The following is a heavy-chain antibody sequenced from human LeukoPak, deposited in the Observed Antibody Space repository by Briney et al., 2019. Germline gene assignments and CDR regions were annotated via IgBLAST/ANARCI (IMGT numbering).Heavy chain of an antibody. CDR3: ARETGAAAGNLEVNWFDP. CDR2: ISYDGSNK. CDR1: GFTFSSYG. V-gene: IGHV3-30*03. D-gene: IGHD6-13*01. Sequence: PGGSLRLSCAASGFTFSSYGMHWDRQAPGKGLEWVAVISYDGSNKYYADSVKGRFTISRDNSKNTLYLQMNSLRAEDTAVYYCARETGAAAGNLEVNWFDPWGQGTLVTVSS. J-gene: IGHJ5*02.